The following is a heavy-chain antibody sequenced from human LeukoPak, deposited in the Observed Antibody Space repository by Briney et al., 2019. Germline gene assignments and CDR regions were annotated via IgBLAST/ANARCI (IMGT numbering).Heavy chain of an antibody. V-gene: IGHV1-18*01. CDR2: ISTYNDNT. D-gene: IGHD4-17*01. CDR1: GYSFTSYG. CDR3: ARGGYSDTDYYFDY. Sequence: GSLRLPCKASGYSFTSYGMSWVRQAPGQGLEWIGWISTYNDNTNYAQKLQGRVTITTDTSTSTDYMELRSLRADDTAVYYCARGGYSDTDYYFDYLGQGTLVTVSS. J-gene: IGHJ4*02.